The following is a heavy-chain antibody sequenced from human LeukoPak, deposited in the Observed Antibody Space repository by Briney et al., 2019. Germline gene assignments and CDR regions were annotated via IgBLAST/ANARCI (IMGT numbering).Heavy chain of an antibody. V-gene: IGHV3-30-3*01. CDR2: ISYDGSNK. CDR3: AGGITGIYYYYYYMDV. J-gene: IGHJ6*03. Sequence: PGGSLRLSCAASGFTFSSYAMHWVRQAPGKGLEWVAVISYDGSNKYYADSVRGRFTISRDNSKNTLYLQMNSLRAEDTAVYYCAGGITGIYYYYYYMDVWGKGTTVTVSS. D-gene: IGHD1-20*01. CDR1: GFTFSSYA.